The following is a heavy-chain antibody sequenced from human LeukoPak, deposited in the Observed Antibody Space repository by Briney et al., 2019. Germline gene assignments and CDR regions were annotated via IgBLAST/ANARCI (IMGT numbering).Heavy chain of an antibody. D-gene: IGHD4-23*01. CDR1: GGSISSSDYY. CDR2: IYYSGST. Sequence: SQTLSLTCTVSGGSISSSDYYWSWIRQPPGKGLEWIGYIYYSGSTSYNPSLKSRITISVDTSKNQFSLKLTSVTAADTAVYYCARGGKRTLPPAPNRVPYNWFDPWGQGTLVTVSS. J-gene: IGHJ5*02. CDR3: ARGGKRTLPPAPNRVPYNWFDP. V-gene: IGHV4-30-4*01.